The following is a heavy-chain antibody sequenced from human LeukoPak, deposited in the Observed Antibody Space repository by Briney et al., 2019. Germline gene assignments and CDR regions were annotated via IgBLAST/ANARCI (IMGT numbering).Heavy chain of an antibody. Sequence: SETLSLTCTVSGGSISSSSYYWGWIRQPPGKGLEWIGSIYYSGSTYYNPSLKSRVTISVDTSKNQFSLKLSSVTAADTAVYYCARPFNPRLYDFWGYWYFDLWGRGTLVTVSS. CDR1: GGSISSSSYY. D-gene: IGHD3-3*01. V-gene: IGHV4-39*01. CDR3: ARPFNPRLYDFWGYWYFDL. J-gene: IGHJ2*01. CDR2: IYYSGST.